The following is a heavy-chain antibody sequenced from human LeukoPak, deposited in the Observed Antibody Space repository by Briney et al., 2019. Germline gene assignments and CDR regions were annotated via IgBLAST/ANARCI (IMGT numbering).Heavy chain of an antibody. Sequence: GRSLRLSCAASGFTFSSYGMHWVRQAPGKGLEWVAVISYDGSNKYYADSVKGRFTISRDNSKNTLYLQMNSLRAEDTAVYYCAKDRDILTGFDYWGQGTLATVSS. J-gene: IGHJ4*02. D-gene: IGHD3-9*01. CDR1: GFTFSSYG. CDR2: ISYDGSNK. CDR3: AKDRDILTGFDY. V-gene: IGHV3-30*18.